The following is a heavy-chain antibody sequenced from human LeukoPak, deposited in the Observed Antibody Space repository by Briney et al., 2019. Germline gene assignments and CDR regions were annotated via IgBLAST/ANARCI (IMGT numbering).Heavy chain of an antibody. Sequence: GGSLRLSCAASGFTFSSYWMNWARQAPGKGLEWVSSIGGSSGSTYYADSVKGRFTNSRDNSKNTLYLQMNSLRAEDTAVYYCAKGVSSPLYYFDYWGQGTLVTVSS. CDR1: GFTFSSYW. CDR2: IGGSSGST. D-gene: IGHD6-13*01. V-gene: IGHV3-23*01. CDR3: AKGVSSPLYYFDY. J-gene: IGHJ4*02.